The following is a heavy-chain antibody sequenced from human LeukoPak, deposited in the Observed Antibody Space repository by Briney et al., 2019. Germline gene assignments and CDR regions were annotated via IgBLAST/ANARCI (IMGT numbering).Heavy chain of an antibody. CDR3: ARDTYYYDSSGSFDY. CDR2: IYYSGST. Sequence: PSETLSLTCTVSGGSISSYYWSWIRQPPGKGLEWIGYIYYSGSTNYNPSLKSRVTISVDTSKNQFSLKLGSVTAADTAVYYCARDTYYYDSSGSFDYWGQGTLVTVSS. D-gene: IGHD3-22*01. V-gene: IGHV4-59*01. CDR1: GGSISSYY. J-gene: IGHJ4*02.